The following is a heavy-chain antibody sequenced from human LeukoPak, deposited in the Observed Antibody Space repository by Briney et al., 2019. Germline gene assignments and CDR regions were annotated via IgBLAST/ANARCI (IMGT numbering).Heavy chain of an antibody. CDR3: ARALATMVRGVIMPNWFDP. CDR1: GGTFSSHA. Sequence: ASVKVSCKASGGTFSSHAISWVRQAPGQGLEWMGGIIPIFGTANYAQKFQGRVTITADESTSTAYMELSSLRSEDTAVYYCARALATMVRGVIMPNWFDPWGQGTLVTVSS. CDR2: IIPIFGTA. J-gene: IGHJ5*02. V-gene: IGHV1-69*01. D-gene: IGHD3-10*01.